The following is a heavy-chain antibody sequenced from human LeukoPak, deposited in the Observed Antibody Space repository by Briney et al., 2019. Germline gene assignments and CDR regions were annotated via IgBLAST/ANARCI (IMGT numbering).Heavy chain of an antibody. CDR1: GGSISSSSYS. Sequence: PSETLSLTCTVSGGSISSSSYSWGWIRQPPGKGLEWIGSIYYSGSTYYNPSLKSRVTISVDTSKNQFSLKLSSVTAADTAMYYCATAPYSSSWYVGYWGQGTLVTVSS. V-gene: IGHV4-39*01. D-gene: IGHD6-13*01. CDR2: IYYSGST. CDR3: ATAPYSSSWYVGY. J-gene: IGHJ4*02.